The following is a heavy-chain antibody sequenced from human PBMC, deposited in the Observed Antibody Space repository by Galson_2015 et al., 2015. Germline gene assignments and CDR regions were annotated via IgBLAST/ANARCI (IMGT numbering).Heavy chain of an antibody. Sequence: SLRLSCAASGFTFADFGMSWVRHAPGKGLEWVSGINRNGGSAGYADSVKGRFTISRDNAKNSLFLEVNSLRAEDTALYYCARDLRYRPREYYYYYYMDVWGKGTSVTVSS. CDR3: ARDLRYRPREYYYYYYMDV. J-gene: IGHJ6*03. CDR2: INRNGGSA. V-gene: IGHV3-20*04. CDR1: GFTFADFG. D-gene: IGHD3-16*02.